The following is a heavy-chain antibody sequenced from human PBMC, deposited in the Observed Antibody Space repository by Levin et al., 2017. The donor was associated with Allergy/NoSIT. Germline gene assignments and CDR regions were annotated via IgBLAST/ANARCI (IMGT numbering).Heavy chain of an antibody. D-gene: IGHD3-9*01. CDR2: MNPNSGNT. CDR1: GYTFTSYD. V-gene: IGHV1-8*01. Sequence: ASVKVSCKASGYTFTSYDINWVRQATGQGLEWMGWMNPNSGNTGYAQKFQGRVTMTRNTSISTAYMELSSLRSEDTAVYYCARALSTSLLRYFDWSYWFDPWGQGTLVTVSS. J-gene: IGHJ5*02. CDR3: ARALSTSLLRYFDWSYWFDP.